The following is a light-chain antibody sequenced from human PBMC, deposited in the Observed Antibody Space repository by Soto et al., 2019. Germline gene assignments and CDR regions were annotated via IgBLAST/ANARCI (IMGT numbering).Light chain of an antibody. CDR3: QQYGSTPRT. V-gene: IGKV3-20*01. CDR1: QSVTGNY. CDR2: GAS. Sequence: EIVLTQSPATLSLSPGARATLSCGASQSVTGNYLAWFQQRPGQAPRLLIYGASTRASGIPDRFSGSGSGTDFTLIISRLEPEDVAVYYCQQYGSTPRTFGGGTNVEIK. J-gene: IGKJ4*01.